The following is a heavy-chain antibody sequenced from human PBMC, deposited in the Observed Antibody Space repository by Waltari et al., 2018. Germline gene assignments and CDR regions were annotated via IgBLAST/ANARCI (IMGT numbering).Heavy chain of an antibody. J-gene: IGHJ6*02. CDR3: ARYSISFSDYGMDV. V-gene: IGHV4-39*07. Sequence: QLQLQESGPGLVKPSETLSLTCTVSGGSISSSSYYWGWIRQPPGKGLEWIGSIYFSGSTSSNPSRKSRVTISVDTSKNQFSLKRSSVTAADTAVYYCARYSISFSDYGMDVWGQGTTVTVSS. CDR1: GGSISSSSYY. D-gene: IGHD3-3*02. CDR2: IYFSGST.